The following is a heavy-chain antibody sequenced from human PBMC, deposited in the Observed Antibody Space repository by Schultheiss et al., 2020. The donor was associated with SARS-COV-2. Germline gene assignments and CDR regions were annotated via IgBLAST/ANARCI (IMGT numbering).Heavy chain of an antibody. D-gene: IGHD2-2*01. CDR2: IYTSGST. J-gene: IGHJ5*02. V-gene: IGHV4-61*02. CDR1: GGSISSSSDH. CDR3: ARELIVVVPAAVPGWFDP. Sequence: SQTLSLTCAVSGGSISSSSDHWSWIRQPAGKGLEWIGRIYTSGSTNYNPSLNSRITVSTDASANQFSLKLSSVTAADTAVYYCARELIVVVPAAVPGWFDPWGQGTLVTVSS.